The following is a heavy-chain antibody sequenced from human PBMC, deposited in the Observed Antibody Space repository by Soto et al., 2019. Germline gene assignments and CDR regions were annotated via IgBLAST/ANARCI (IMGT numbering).Heavy chain of an antibody. CDR3: ARRGILTGPDY. V-gene: IGHV4-31*03. Sequence: RSDTRSLSCTIAWGYIGIGRSDLRWIRQHPGKGLEWIGYIYYSGSTYYNPSLKSRVTISVDTSKNQFSLKLSSVTAADTAVYYCARRGILTGPDYWGQGTLVNVS. CDR2: IYYSGST. CDR1: WGYIGIGRSD. D-gene: IGHD3-9*01. J-gene: IGHJ4*02.